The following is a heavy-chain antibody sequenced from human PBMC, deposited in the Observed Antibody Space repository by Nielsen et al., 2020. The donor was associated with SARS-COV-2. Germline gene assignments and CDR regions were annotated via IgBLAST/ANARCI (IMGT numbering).Heavy chain of an antibody. CDR2: FDPEDGET. J-gene: IGHJ5*02. CDR3: ATGPVVPAAMPGSWFDP. CDR1: GYTLTELS. V-gene: IGHV1-24*01. Sequence: ASVKVSCKVSGYTLTELSMHWVRQAPGKGLEWMGGFDPEDGETIYAQKFQGRVTMTEDTSTDTAYMELSSLRSEDTAVYYCATGPVVPAAMPGSWFDPWGQGTLVTVSS. D-gene: IGHD2-2*01.